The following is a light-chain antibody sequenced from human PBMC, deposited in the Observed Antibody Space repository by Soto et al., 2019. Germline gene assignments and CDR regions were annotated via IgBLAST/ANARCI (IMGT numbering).Light chain of an antibody. CDR1: TSNLGGNT. J-gene: IGLJ2*01. Sequence: QSVLTQPPSVSGTPGHKVSISCSGSTSNLGGNTVNWYQQLPGTAPKLLIYTNNQRPSGVPDRFSGSKSGTSASLAISDLRSEDEADFYCAAWDDILNAVVFGGGTKVTVL. V-gene: IGLV1-44*01. CDR2: TNN. CDR3: AAWDDILNAVV.